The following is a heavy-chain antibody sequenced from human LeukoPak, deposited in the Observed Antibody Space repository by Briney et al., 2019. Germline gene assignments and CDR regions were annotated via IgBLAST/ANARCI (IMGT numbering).Heavy chain of an antibody. CDR3: ARVKPTNLYYFDY. J-gene: IGHJ4*02. CDR1: GYTFTGYY. Sequence: GASVKVSCKASGYTFTGYYMHWVRQAPGQGLEWMGWINPNSGGTNYAQKFQGRVTMTRDTSITTAYMELSRLRSDDTAVYYCARVKPTNLYYFDYWGQGTLVTVSS. V-gene: IGHV1-2*02. D-gene: IGHD5-12*01. CDR2: INPNSGGT.